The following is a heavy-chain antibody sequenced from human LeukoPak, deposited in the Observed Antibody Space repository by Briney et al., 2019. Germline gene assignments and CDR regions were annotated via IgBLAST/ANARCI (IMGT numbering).Heavy chain of an antibody. CDR1: GFTFSSYA. J-gene: IGHJ4*02. Sequence: GGSLRLSCAASGFTFSSYAMSWVRQAPGKGLEWVSSISGSGGSTYYADSVKGRFTISRDNSKNTLYLQMNSLRAEDTAVYYCAKDVIADQGRNFEYWGQGTLVTVSS. D-gene: IGHD6-13*01. CDR3: AKDVIADQGRNFEY. V-gene: IGHV3-23*01. CDR2: ISGSGGST.